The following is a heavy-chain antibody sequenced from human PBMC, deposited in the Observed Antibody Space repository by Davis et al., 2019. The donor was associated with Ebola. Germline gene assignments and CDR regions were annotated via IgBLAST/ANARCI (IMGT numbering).Heavy chain of an antibody. CDR3: ARAAVGGRHFDY. J-gene: IGHJ4*02. V-gene: IGHV1-8*01. CDR2: MNPNSGNT. D-gene: IGHD6-19*01. CDR1: GYTFTSYD. Sequence: ASVKVSCKASGYTFTSYDINWVRQATGQGLEWMGWMNPNSGNTGYAQKLQGRVTMTTDTSTSTAYMELRSLRSDDTAVYYCARAAVGGRHFDYWGQGTLVTVSS.